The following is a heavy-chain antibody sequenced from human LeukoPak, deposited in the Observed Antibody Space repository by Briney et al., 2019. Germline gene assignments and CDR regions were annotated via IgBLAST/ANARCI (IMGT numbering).Heavy chain of an antibody. D-gene: IGHD2-21*02. Sequence: ASVKVSCKASGYTFTSYGINWVRQATGQGLEWMGWMNPNSGNTGYAQKFQGRVTMTRNTSISTAYMELSSLRSEDTAVYYCARGPSVDGYCGGDCYSYNDYWGQGTLVTVSS. V-gene: IGHV1-8*01. J-gene: IGHJ4*02. CDR1: GYTFTSYG. CDR2: MNPNSGNT. CDR3: ARGPSVDGYCGGDCYSYNDY.